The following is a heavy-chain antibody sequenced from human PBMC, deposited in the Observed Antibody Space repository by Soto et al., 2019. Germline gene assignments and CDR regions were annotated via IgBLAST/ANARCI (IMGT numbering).Heavy chain of an antibody. CDR1: GGTFTNYV. CDR2: LIPIFGAA. V-gene: IGHV1-69*01. Sequence: HVQLVQSGAEVRKPGSSVKVSCKISGGTFTNYVISWLRQAPGQGLEWMGGLIPIFGAANLAQKFQGRVTITAEESTSTVNMELSSLTSEDTAVYYCARGRSSSTFDPWGQGTLVTVS. CDR3: ARGRSSSTFDP. D-gene: IGHD6-6*01. J-gene: IGHJ5*02.